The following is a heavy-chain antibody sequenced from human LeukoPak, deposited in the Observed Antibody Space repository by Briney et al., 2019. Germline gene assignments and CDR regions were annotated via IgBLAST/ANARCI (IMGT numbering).Heavy chain of an antibody. D-gene: IGHD2-2*01. Sequence: SETLSLTCTVSGGSISSSSYYWGWIRQPPGKGLEWIGSIYYSGSTYYNPSLKSRVTISVDTSKNQFSLKLSSVTAADTAVYYCARGTRDMPFDPWGQGTLVTVSS. CDR1: GGSISSSSYY. CDR2: IYYSGST. V-gene: IGHV4-39*01. CDR3: ARGTRDMPFDP. J-gene: IGHJ5*02.